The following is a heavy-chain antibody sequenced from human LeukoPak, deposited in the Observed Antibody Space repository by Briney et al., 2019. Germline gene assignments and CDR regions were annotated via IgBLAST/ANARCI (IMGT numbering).Heavy chain of an antibody. D-gene: IGHD4-23*01. CDR3: ARAPFMTTVVTPFDY. V-gene: IGHV3-21*01. CDR2: ISESSVYI. CDR1: GFTFSSYI. Sequence: GGSLRLSCAGSGFTFSSYIMNWVRHAPGKGLEWVSSISESSVYINYADSVKGRFTISRDNSKNTLYLQMNSLRAEDTAVYYCARAPFMTTVVTPFDYWGQGTLVTVSS. J-gene: IGHJ4*02.